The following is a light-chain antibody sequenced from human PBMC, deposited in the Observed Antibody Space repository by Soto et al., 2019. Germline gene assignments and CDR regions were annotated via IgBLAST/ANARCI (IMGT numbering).Light chain of an antibody. Sequence: DIQMTQSPSSLSASVGDRVTITCRASQGISNYLNWYQQKPGKAPKLLIYDASNLETGVPSRFSGSGSGTDFTFTISSLQPEDIATYYCQQYDNLLITFGQGTRLEIK. J-gene: IGKJ5*01. CDR1: QGISNY. CDR3: QQYDNLLIT. V-gene: IGKV1-33*01. CDR2: DAS.